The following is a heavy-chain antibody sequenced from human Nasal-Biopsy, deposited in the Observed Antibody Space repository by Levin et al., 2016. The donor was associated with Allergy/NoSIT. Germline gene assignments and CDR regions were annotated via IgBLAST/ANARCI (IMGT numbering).Heavy chain of an antibody. CDR1: GFTFNNYW. V-gene: IGHV3-74*03. J-gene: IGHJ2*01. D-gene: IGHD3/OR15-3a*01. CDR3: VRDIRDSWYFDF. CDR2: INRDGSST. Sequence: GESLKISCAASGFTFNNYWMHWVRQAPGKGLVWVSRINRDGSSTSYVDSVKGRFTISRDNAKSTLYLEMNNLRAEDTAVYYCVRDIRDSWYFDFWGRGTLITVSS.